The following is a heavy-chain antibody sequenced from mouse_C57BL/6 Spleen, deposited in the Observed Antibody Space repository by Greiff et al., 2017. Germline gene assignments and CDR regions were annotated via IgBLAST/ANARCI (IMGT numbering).Heavy chain of an antibody. CDR1: GFNIKDYY. CDR2: IDPEDGDT. CDR3: AREALYWGSSYSDMDY. Sequence: EVQLQESGAELVKPGASVKLSCTASGFNIKDYYMHWVKQRTEQGLEWTGWIDPEDGDTKYPPKFQGKATITADTASNTANLQVSSLTSEDTDVYDGAREALYWGSSYSDMDYWGQGTSVTVSS. J-gene: IGHJ4*01. V-gene: IGHV14-2*01. D-gene: IGHD1-1*01.